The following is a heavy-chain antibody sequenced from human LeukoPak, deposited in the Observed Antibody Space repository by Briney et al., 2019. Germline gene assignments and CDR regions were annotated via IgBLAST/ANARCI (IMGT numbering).Heavy chain of an antibody. V-gene: IGHV3-13*01. Sequence: PGGSLRLSCAASGFTFSSYDMHWVRQATGKGLEWVSAIGTAGDTYYPGSVKGRLTISRENAKNSLYLQMNSLRAGDMAVYYCARVGSSWSLDYWGQGTLVTVSS. CDR2: IGTAGDT. D-gene: IGHD6-13*01. CDR3: ARVGSSWSLDY. J-gene: IGHJ4*02. CDR1: GFTFSSYD.